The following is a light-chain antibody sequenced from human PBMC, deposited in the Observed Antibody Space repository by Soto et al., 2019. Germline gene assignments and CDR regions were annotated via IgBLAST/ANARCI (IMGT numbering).Light chain of an antibody. CDR2: GAT. V-gene: IGKV3-20*01. Sequence: EIVLTQSPGTLSLSPGESVTLXXRASRIFSSTYLSWYQQKPGQASRXLFDGATSRAAVIPGRFSSSGSGTDFTLTISRLEPEDFAVYYCQQYGSSRTFGQGTKVEI. CDR1: RIFSSTY. CDR3: QQYGSSRT. J-gene: IGKJ1*01.